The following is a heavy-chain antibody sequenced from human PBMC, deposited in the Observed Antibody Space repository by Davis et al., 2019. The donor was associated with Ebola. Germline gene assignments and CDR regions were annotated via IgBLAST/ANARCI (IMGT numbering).Heavy chain of an antibody. Sequence: PSETLSLTCTVSGGSISSHYWSWIRQPPGKGLEWIGYIYYSGSTNYNPSLKSRVTISVDTSKSQFSLKLSSVTAADTAVYYCARFEYSSSSGPGAIDYWGQGTLVTVSS. CDR2: IYYSGST. CDR3: ARFEYSSSSGPGAIDY. D-gene: IGHD6-6*01. CDR1: GGSISSHY. V-gene: IGHV4-59*11. J-gene: IGHJ4*02.